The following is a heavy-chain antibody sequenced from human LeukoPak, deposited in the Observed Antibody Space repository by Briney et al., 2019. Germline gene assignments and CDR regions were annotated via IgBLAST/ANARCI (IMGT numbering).Heavy chain of an antibody. J-gene: IGHJ6*02. CDR1: AFTFSSYE. Sequence: GGSLRLSCAASAFTFSSYEMNWVRQAPGKGLEWVSYISSSGSTIYYADSVKGRFTISRDNAKNSLYLQMNSLRAEDTAVYYCARNPLSYYYDSRGYYYLGNYDYGMDVWGQGTTATVSS. CDR2: ISSSGSTI. V-gene: IGHV3-48*03. CDR3: ARNPLSYYYDSRGYYYLGNYDYGMDV. D-gene: IGHD3-22*01.